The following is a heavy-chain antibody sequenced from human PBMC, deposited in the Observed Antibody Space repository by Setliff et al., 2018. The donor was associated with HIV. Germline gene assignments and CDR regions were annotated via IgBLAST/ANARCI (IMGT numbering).Heavy chain of an antibody. CDR3: ATDKGTTLSSYYYYYMDV. CDR1: GYTFINYG. V-gene: IGHV1-18*01. D-gene: IGHD4-4*01. J-gene: IGHJ6*03. Sequence: GASVKVSCKASGYTFINYGISWVRQAPGQGLEWMGWISAYNGNTNYAQKLQGRVTMTTDTSTSTAYMELRSLRSDDTAVYYCATDKGTTLSSYYYYYMDVWGKGTTVTVSS. CDR2: ISAYNGNT.